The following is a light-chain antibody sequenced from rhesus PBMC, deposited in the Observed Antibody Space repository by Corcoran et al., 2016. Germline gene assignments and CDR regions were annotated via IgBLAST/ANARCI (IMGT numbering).Light chain of an antibody. CDR1: QGISNN. V-gene: IGKV1-25*01. Sequence: DIQMTQSPSSLSASVGDRVTITCRASQGISNNLAWYQQKPGKVPKLLIYKASTLQSGIPSRFSGSGSGTDCTLTISSLQPEDFATYYCQHGYGILFTFGPGTKLDIK. CDR3: QHGYGILFT. J-gene: IGKJ3*01. CDR2: KAS.